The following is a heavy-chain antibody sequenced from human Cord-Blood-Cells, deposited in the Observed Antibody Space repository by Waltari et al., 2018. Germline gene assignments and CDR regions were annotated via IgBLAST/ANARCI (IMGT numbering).Heavy chain of an antibody. CDR2: IYYSGST. J-gene: IGHJ4*02. CDR1: GGSISSSSYY. D-gene: IGHD3-3*01. CDR3: ARLHTNDFWSGYYFDY. Sequence: QLQLQESGPGLVKPSETLSLTCTVSGGSISSSSYYWGWIRQPPGKGLEWIGSIYYSGSTYYNPSLKSRVTISVDTSKNQFSLKLGSVTAADTAVYYCARLHTNDFWSGYYFDYWGQGTLVTVSS. V-gene: IGHV4-39*01.